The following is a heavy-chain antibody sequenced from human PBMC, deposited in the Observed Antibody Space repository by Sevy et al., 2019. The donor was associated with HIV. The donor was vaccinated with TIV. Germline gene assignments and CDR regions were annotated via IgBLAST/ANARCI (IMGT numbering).Heavy chain of an antibody. CDR3: AKERCSGGSCYSVMDV. CDR2: ISYDGSNK. V-gene: IGHV3-30*18. CDR1: GFTLSSYG. D-gene: IGHD2-15*01. J-gene: IGHJ6*02. Sequence: GGSLRLSCAASGFTLSSYGMHWVRQAPGKGLEWVAVISYDGSNKYYADSVKGRFTISRDNSKNTLYLQMNSLRAEDTAVYYCAKERCSGGSCYSVMDVWGQGTTVTVSS.